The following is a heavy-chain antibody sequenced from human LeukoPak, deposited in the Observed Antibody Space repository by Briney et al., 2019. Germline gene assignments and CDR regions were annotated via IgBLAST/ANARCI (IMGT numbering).Heavy chain of an antibody. CDR1: GFSFEDYA. Sequence: PGGSLRLSCAASGFSFEDYAMHWVRQAPGKGLEWVSGISWNSGSIGYADSVKGRFTISRDNAKNSLYLQMNSLRAEDTALYYCAKDVYDILTGYYDYWGQGTLVTVSS. J-gene: IGHJ4*02. CDR3: AKDVYDILTGYYDY. D-gene: IGHD3-9*01. V-gene: IGHV3-9*01. CDR2: ISWNSGSI.